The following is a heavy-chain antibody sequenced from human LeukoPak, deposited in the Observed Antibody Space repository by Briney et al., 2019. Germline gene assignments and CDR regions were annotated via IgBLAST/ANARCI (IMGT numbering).Heavy chain of an antibody. CDR2: IYYSGST. CDR1: GGSISSYY. J-gene: IGHJ6*02. V-gene: IGHV4-59*01. CDR3: ATFSSSTLYYYGMDV. Sequence: SETLSLTCTVSGGSISSYYWSWLRQPPGKGLEWIGYIYYSGSTNYNTSLKSRVTISVDTSKNQFSLKLSSVTAADTAVYYCATFSSSTLYYYGMDVWGQGTTVTVSS. D-gene: IGHD6-6*01.